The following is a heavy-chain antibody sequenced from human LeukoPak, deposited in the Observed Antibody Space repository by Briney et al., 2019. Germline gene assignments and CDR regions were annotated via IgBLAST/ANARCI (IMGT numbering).Heavy chain of an antibody. V-gene: IGHV3-30*18. CDR2: ISYDGSNK. J-gene: IGHJ1*01. CDR1: GVTFSSYG. CDR3: AKDRGSSWLFQH. D-gene: IGHD6-13*01. Sequence: GRSLRLSCAASGVTFSSYGMHWVRQAPGKGLEWVAVISYDGSNKYYADSVKGRFTISRDNSKNTLYLQMNSLRAEDTAVYYCAKDRGSSWLFQHWGQGTLVTVSS.